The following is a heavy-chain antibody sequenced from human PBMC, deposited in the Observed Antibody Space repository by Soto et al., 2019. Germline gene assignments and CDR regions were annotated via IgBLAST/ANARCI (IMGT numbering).Heavy chain of an antibody. J-gene: IGHJ6*02. CDR1: GFTFSSYW. CDR3: ARGGNWTYNYSDMDV. CDR2: RKQDGSEK. D-gene: IGHD1-7*01. Sequence: GGSLRLSCAASGFTFSSYWMSWVRQAPGEGLEWVANRKQDGSEKYYVDSVKGRFTILRENAKNSLYLQMTRLRAEDTAVYYCARGGNWTYNYSDMDVWGQGTMVTVSS. V-gene: IGHV3-7*03.